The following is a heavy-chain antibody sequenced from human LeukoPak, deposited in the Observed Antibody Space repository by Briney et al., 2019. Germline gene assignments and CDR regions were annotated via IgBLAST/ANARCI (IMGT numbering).Heavy chain of an antibody. CDR2: ISGSGGST. Sequence: GGSLRLSCAASGFTFSSYGMHWVRQAPGKGLEWVSAISGSGGSTYYADSVKGRFTISRDNSKNTLYLQMNSLRAEDTAVYYCARVNWGFDYWGQGTLVTVSS. D-gene: IGHD7-27*01. J-gene: IGHJ4*02. V-gene: IGHV3-23*01. CDR3: ARVNWGFDY. CDR1: GFTFSSYG.